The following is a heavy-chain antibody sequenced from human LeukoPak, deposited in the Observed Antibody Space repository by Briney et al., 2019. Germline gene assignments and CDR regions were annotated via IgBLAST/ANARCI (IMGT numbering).Heavy chain of an antibody. D-gene: IGHD3-3*01. CDR3: ARSGGHDVWSGYYIRY. Sequence: SETLSLTCTVSGYSISSGYYWGWLRQPPGKGLEWIGSIYHSGSTYYNPSLKSRVTISVDTSKSQFSLKLSSVTAADTAVYYCARSGGHDVWSGYYIRYWGQGTLVTVSS. J-gene: IGHJ4*02. CDR2: IYHSGST. CDR1: GYSISSGYY. V-gene: IGHV4-38-2*02.